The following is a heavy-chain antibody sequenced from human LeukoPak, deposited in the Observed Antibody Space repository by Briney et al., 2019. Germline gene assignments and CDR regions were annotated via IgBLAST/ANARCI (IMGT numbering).Heavy chain of an antibody. CDR3: ARDRPVFYYYYGMDV. CDR1: GFTVSSNY. V-gene: IGHV3-7*01. D-gene: IGHD3-10*01. Sequence: PGGSLRLSCAASGFTVSSNYMSWVRQAPGKGLEWVANIKQDGSEKYYVDSVKGRFTISRDNAKNSLYLQMNSLRAEDTAVYYCARDRPVFYYYYGMDVWGQGTTVTVSS. CDR2: IKQDGSEK. J-gene: IGHJ6*02.